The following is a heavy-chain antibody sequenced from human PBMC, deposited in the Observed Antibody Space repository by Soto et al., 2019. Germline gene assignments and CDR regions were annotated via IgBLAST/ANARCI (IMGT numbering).Heavy chain of an antibody. V-gene: IGHV3-23*01. J-gene: IGHJ3*01. Sequence: EVKLLESGGGLAQPGGSLRLSCVGSGFTFDSYAISWVRQAPGKGLQWISAISGNGAGTDYAHCVKGRFTISRDNSKNTVHLQMNSLRAEDTALYYCAKDTVGGYSFWSGYYSDGIDVWGQGTMVTVSS. CDR1: GFTFDSYA. D-gene: IGHD3-3*01. CDR2: ISGNGAGT. CDR3: AKDTVGGYSFWSGYYSDGIDV.